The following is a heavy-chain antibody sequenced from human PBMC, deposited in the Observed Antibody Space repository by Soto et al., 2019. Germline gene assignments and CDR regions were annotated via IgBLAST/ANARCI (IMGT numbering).Heavy chain of an antibody. Sequence: ASVKVSCKASGYTFTDYFIHWVRQAPGQGFEWMGWVNPNSRGTNYAQKFQGRVTMTRDTSNSTAYMELRGLRSDDTAVYHCARVTLKAGNWFDPWGQGTLVTVSP. J-gene: IGHJ5*02. V-gene: IGHV1-2*02. CDR2: VNPNSRGT. CDR1: GYTFTDYF. CDR3: ARVTLKAGNWFDP.